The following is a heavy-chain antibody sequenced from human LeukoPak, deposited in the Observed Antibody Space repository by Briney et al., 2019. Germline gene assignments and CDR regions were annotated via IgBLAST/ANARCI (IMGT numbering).Heavy chain of an antibody. CDR1: GGSIGIYY. CDR3: ARGWAPRGQKSCFDY. Sequence: SYTLPLTCPVSGGSIGIYYWTWIRQSAGKGLEWLGRMYASGDFNYNPFLKSRVTMSVDTSKNQFSLNLNSVTAADTAVYYCARGWAPRGQKSCFDYWGRGTLVTVSS. J-gene: IGHJ4*02. D-gene: IGHD1-26*01. CDR2: MYASGDF. V-gene: IGHV4-4*07.